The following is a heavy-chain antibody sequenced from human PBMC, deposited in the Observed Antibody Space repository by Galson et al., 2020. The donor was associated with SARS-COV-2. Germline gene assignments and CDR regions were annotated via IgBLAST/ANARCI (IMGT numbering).Heavy chain of an antibody. CDR1: GFTFSSYS. D-gene: IGHD3-10*01. V-gene: IGHV3-21*01. Sequence: GGSLRLSCAASGFTFSSYSMNWVRQAPGKGLEWVSSISSSSSYIYYADSVKGRFTISRDNAKNSLYLQMNSLRAEDTAVYYCASAQWFGEYPDAFDIWGQGTMVTVSS. CDR3: ASAQWFGEYPDAFDI. CDR2: ISSSSSYI. J-gene: IGHJ3*02.